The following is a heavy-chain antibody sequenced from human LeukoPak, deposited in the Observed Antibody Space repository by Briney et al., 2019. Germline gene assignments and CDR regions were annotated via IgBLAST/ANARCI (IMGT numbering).Heavy chain of an antibody. Sequence: GGSLRLSCAGSGFTFSTYWMSWVRQAPGKGLDWVANIKQDGTDKYYVDSVKGRFTISRDNAKNLLYLQMNSLGAEDTAVYYCAREKLDTRGYVDYWGQGTLATVSS. CDR1: GFTFSTYW. CDR2: IKQDGTDK. D-gene: IGHD3-22*01. CDR3: AREKLDTRGYVDY. J-gene: IGHJ4*02. V-gene: IGHV3-7*01.